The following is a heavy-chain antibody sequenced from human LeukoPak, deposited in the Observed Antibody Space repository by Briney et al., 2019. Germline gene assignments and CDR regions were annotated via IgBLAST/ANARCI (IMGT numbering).Heavy chain of an antibody. V-gene: IGHV3-9*01. J-gene: IGHJ1*01. D-gene: IGHD1-26*01. CDR1: GFTFDDYA. Sequence: PGGSLRLSCAASGFTFDDYAMHWVRQAPGKGLEWVSGISWHSGSIGYADSVKGRFTISRDNSKNTLYLQMNSLRAEDTALYYCAKCIVGATAPAEYFHHWGQGTLVTVSS. CDR2: ISWHSGSI. CDR3: AKCIVGATAPAEYFHH.